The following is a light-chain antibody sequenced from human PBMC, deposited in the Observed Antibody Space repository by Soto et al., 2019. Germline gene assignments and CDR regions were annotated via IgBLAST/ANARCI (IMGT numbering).Light chain of an antibody. V-gene: IGKV3-15*01. Sequence: EIVMTQSPATLSVSPGERATLSCRASQSVSSNLAWYQQKPGQAPRLLIYGASPRATGIPARFSGSGSGTEFTLTISSLQSEDFAVYYCQQYNNWPFTFDPGTKVDIK. J-gene: IGKJ3*01. CDR1: QSVSSN. CDR2: GAS. CDR3: QQYNNWPFT.